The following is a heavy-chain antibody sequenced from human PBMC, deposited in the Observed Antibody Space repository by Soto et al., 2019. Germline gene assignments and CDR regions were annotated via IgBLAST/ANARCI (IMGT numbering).Heavy chain of an antibody. J-gene: IGHJ6*02. CDR2: ITGTGGNT. V-gene: IGHV3-23*01. CDR3: ARIRGYWYGLDV. Sequence: GGSLRLSCAASGFPLSTYGMTWVRQAPGKGLEWVSAITGTGGNTYYVDSVKGRFTSSRDNSKNMLYLQVNSLRVEDTAVYYCARIRGYWYGLDVWGQGTTVTVSS. CDR1: GFPLSTYG.